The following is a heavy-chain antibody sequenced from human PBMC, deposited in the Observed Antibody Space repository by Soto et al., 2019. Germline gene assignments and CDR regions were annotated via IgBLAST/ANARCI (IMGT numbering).Heavy chain of an antibody. J-gene: IGHJ2*01. Sequence: EVQLVESGGGLVQPGGSLRLSCAASGFTFSSYDMHWVRQATGKGLEWVSAIGTAGDTYYPGSVKGRFTISRENAKNSLYLQMNSLRDGDTAVYYCARGVAVAGPYWYFDLWGRGTLVTVSS. CDR2: IGTAGDT. V-gene: IGHV3-13*01. CDR1: GFTFSSYD. CDR3: ARGVAVAGPYWYFDL. D-gene: IGHD6-19*01.